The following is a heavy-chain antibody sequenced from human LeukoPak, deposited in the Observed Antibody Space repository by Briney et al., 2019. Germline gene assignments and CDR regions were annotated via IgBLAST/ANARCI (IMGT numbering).Heavy chain of an antibody. CDR2: IWYDGSNK. Sequence: GRSLRLSCAASGFTFSNYGMHWVRQAPGKGLEWVAVIWYDGSNKYYADSVKGRFTISRDNSKNTLYLQMNSLRAEDTAVYYCAKDQARNYYDSSGFDYWGQGTLVTVSS. J-gene: IGHJ4*02. V-gene: IGHV3-33*06. D-gene: IGHD3-22*01. CDR1: GFTFSNYG. CDR3: AKDQARNYYDSSGFDY.